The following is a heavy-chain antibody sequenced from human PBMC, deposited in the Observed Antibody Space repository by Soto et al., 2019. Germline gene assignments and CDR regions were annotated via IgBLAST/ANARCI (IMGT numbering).Heavy chain of an antibody. V-gene: IGHV5-51*01. J-gene: IGHJ4*02. D-gene: IGHD6-13*01. CDR3: ARSPRSSPYFDY. CDR1: GYTFSNFW. Sequence: GESLKISCQSSGYTFSNFWIGWVRPLPGKGLEWMGIIYPGDHETRYSTSFHGKVTISADRSINTAYLQWNSLEASDTAFYFCARSPRSSPYFDYWGQGALVTVSS. CDR2: IYPGDHET.